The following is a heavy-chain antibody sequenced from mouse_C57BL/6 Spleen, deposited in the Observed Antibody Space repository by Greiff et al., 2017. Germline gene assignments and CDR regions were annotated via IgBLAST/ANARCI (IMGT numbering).Heavy chain of an antibody. V-gene: IGHV5-17*01. CDR1: GFTFSDYG. J-gene: IGHJ3*01. CDR3: AGNYYGSEAWFAY. CDR2: ISSGSSTI. D-gene: IGHD1-1*01. Sequence: EVKLVESGGGLVKPGGSLKLSCAASGFTFSDYGMHWVRQAPEKGLEWVAYISSGSSTIYYADTVKGRFTISRDNAKNTLFLQMTSLRSEDTAMYYCAGNYYGSEAWFAYWGQGTLVTVSA.